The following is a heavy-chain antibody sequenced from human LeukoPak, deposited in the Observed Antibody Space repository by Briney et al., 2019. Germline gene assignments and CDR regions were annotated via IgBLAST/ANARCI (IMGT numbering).Heavy chain of an antibody. CDR2: IWYDGSNK. Sequence: GGSLRLSCAASGFTFSSYGMHWVRQAPGKGLEWVAVIWYDGSNKYYADSVKGRFTISRDNSKNTLYLQMNSLRAEDTAVYYCAKAPASGWYYFDYWGQGTLVTVSS. V-gene: IGHV3-33*06. CDR1: GFTFSSYG. CDR3: AKAPASGWYYFDY. J-gene: IGHJ4*02. D-gene: IGHD6-19*01.